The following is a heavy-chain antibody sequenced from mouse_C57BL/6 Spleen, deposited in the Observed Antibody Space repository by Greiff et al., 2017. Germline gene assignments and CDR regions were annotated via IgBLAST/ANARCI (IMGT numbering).Heavy chain of an antibody. V-gene: IGHV1-52*01. CDR2: IDPSDSET. Sequence: QVHVKQSGAELVRPGSSVKLSCKASGYTFTSYWMHWVKQRPIQGLEWIGNIDPSDSETHYNQKFKDKATLTVDKSSSTAYMQLSSLTSEDSAVYYCARPGSSPYYFDYWGQGTTLTVSS. CDR3: ARPGSSPYYFDY. D-gene: IGHD1-1*01. J-gene: IGHJ2*01. CDR1: GYTFTSYW.